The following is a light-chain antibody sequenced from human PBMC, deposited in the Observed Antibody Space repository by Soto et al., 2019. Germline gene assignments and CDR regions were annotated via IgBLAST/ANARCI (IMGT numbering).Light chain of an antibody. CDR3: HQYYSFPPWL. J-gene: IGKJ1*01. CDR1: QSVSGY. V-gene: IGKV1-8*01. Sequence: AIKMTQSPASVSASPGDRGTITCRASQSVSGYLAWYQQKPGGAPKLLIYSASTLQSGVPSRFSGSGFGTDFTLAISGLQSEDFATYYCHQYYSFPPWLFGQGTMVDIK. CDR2: SAS.